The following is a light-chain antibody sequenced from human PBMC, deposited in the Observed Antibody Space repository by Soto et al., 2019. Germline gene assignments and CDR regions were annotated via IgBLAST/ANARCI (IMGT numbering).Light chain of an antibody. J-gene: IGKJ3*01. CDR2: GAS. Sequence: EIVMTQSPATLSVSPGERVTLFCRASQSVSSNLAWYQQKPGQAPRLLIYGASIRATGVPVRFSGSGSGTEFTLTISSLQSEDFSVYYCQQYNNWPPLFGPGTKVDIK. CDR1: QSVSSN. V-gene: IGKV3-15*01. CDR3: QQYNNWPPL.